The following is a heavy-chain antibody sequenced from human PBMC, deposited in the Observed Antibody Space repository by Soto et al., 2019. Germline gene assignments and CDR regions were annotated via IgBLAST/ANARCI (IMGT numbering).Heavy chain of an antibody. CDR2: INHSGST. D-gene: IGHD3-10*01. Sequence: SETLCLTCAVYGGSFRCYYWSWIRQPPGKGLEWIGEINHSGSTNYNPSLKSRVTISVDTSKNQFSLKVTSVTATDTAVYYCARQGFGPLHGLVDVWGQGTTVTVSS. CDR3: ARQGFGPLHGLVDV. J-gene: IGHJ6*02. CDR1: GGSFRCYY. V-gene: IGHV4-34*01.